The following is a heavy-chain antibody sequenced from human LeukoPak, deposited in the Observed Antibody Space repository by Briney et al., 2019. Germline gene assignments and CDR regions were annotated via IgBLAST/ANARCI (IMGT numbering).Heavy chain of an antibody. V-gene: IGHV3-30*03. CDR3: AREGMGTTFSAWFDP. Sequence: GGSLRLSCAAAGFTVSNYGIHWVRQAPGKGLECGAVVSSDGSIDYYADSVRGRFTVSRDNSKNTMCLQFNPLRPEDTAVYYCAREGMGTTFSAWFDPWGQGTLVTVSS. CDR2: VSSDGSID. D-gene: IGHD1-7*01. CDR1: GFTVSNYG. J-gene: IGHJ5*02.